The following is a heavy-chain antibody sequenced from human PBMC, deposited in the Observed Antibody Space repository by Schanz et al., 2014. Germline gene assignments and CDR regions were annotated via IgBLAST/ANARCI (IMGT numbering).Heavy chain of an antibody. J-gene: IGHJ3*02. CDR2: IYSGGST. D-gene: IGHD6-19*01. CDR3: AKCIGWYGRCAFDI. V-gene: IGHV3-53*01. CDR1: GFTVSSNY. Sequence: HLVESGGGLIQPGGSLRLSCAASGFTVSSNYMSWVRQAPGKGLEWVAVIYSGGSTFYTDSVKGRFTISRDNSKNTLYLQMNSLIAEDTAVYYCAKCIGWYGRCAFDIWGQGTMVTVSS.